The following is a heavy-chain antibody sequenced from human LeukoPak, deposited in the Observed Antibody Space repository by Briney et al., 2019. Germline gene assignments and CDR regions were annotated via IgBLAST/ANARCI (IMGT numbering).Heavy chain of an antibody. Sequence: GGSLRLSCAASGFTFSSYWVSWVRQAPGKGLEWVANIKQDGSEKYYVDSVKGRFTISRDNAKNSLYLQMNSLRAEDTAVYYCARSHYYYGSGSHAFDIWGQGTMVTVSS. CDR3: ARSHYYYGSGSHAFDI. CDR1: GFTFSSYW. CDR2: IKQDGSEK. D-gene: IGHD3-10*01. J-gene: IGHJ3*02. V-gene: IGHV3-7*01.